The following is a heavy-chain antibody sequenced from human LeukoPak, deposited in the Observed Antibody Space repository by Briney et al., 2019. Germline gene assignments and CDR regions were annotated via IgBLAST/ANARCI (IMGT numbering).Heavy chain of an antibody. J-gene: IGHJ4*02. D-gene: IGHD3-10*01. CDR3: ARDSLWFGGSNFDY. CDR1: GFTFSSYS. V-gene: IGHV3-21*01. Sequence: GGSLRLSCAASGFTFSSYSMNWVRQAPGKGLEWVSSISSSSSYIYYADSVKGRFTISRDNAKNSLYLQMNSLRAEDTAVYYCARDSLWFGGSNFDYWGQGTLVTVSS. CDR2: ISSSSSYI.